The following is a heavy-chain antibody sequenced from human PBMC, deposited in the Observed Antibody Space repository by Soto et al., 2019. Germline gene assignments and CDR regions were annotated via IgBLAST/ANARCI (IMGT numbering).Heavy chain of an antibody. CDR2: LSDSGGSI. CDR1: GFTFNRHA. D-gene: IGHD3-10*02. J-gene: IGHJ4*01. Sequence: GGSLRLSCTASGFTFNRHAMTWVRQAPGKGLEWVSGLSDSGGSIYYADSVKGRFTISADIAENSVILQMNSLRDEDSAVYFCVRDRDLYRDMFHADLWGQGTLVTVSS. CDR3: VRDRDLYRDMFHADL. V-gene: IGHV3-23*01.